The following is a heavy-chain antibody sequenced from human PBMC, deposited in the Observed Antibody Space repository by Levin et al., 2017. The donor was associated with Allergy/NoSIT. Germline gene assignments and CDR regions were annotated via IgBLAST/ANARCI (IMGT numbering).Heavy chain of an antibody. CDR3: ARHGPPSVLMVYAIEAGGWYFDL. D-gene: IGHD2-8*01. CDR1: GGSISSSSYY. V-gene: IGHV4-39*01. Sequence: SETLSLTCTVSGGSISSSSYYWGWIRQPPGTGLEWIGSIYYSGSTYYNPSLKSRVTISVDTSKNQFSLKLSSVTAADTAVYYCARHGPPSVLMVYAIEAGGWYFDLWGRGTLVTVSS. J-gene: IGHJ2*01. CDR2: IYYSGST.